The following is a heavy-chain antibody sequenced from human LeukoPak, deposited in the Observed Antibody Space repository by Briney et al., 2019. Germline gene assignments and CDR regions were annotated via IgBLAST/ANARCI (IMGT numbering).Heavy chain of an antibody. D-gene: IGHD3-3*01. CDR3: AKAPKYDFWSGPLGWFDP. Sequence: GGSLRLSCAASGFTFSSYAMSWVRQAPGKGLEWVSSISGSGDNTYYADSMKGRFTISRDNSKNTLYLQMNSLRAEDTAAYYCAKAPKYDFWSGPLGWFDPWGQGTLVTVSS. V-gene: IGHV3-23*01. CDR1: GFTFSSYA. J-gene: IGHJ5*02. CDR2: ISGSGDNT.